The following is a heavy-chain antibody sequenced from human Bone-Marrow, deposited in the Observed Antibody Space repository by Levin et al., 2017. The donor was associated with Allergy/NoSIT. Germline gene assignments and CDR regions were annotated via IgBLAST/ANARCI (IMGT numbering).Heavy chain of an antibody. CDR3: ARDDYDMLTGYITLAR. CDR2: IYRGDKK. CDR1: GITVSTSY. J-gene: IGHJ4*02. D-gene: IGHD3-9*01. V-gene: IGHV3-66*02. Sequence: GESLKISCATSGITVSTSYLSWVRQAPGKGLEWVSIIYRGDKKDYADSVKDRFTISRDNSRNTVYLQMYSLRAEDTAMYYCARDDYDMLTGYITLARWGQGTLVTVSS.